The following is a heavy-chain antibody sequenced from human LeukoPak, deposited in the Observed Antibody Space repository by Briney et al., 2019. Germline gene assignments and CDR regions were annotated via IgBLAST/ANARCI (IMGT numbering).Heavy chain of an antibody. CDR2: INHSGST. CDR1: GGSFSGYY. CDR3: ARGGGRNWFDP. J-gene: IGHJ5*02. D-gene: IGHD3-16*01. Sequence: SETLSLTCAVYGGSFSGYYWSWIRQPPGKGLEWIGEINHSGSTNYNPSLKSRVTISVDTSKNQFSRKLSSVTAADTAVYYCARGGGRNWFDPWGQGTLVTVSS. V-gene: IGHV4-34*01.